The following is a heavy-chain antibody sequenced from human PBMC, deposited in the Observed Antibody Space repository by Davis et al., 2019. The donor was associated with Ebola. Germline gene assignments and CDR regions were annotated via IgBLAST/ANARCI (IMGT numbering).Heavy chain of an antibody. V-gene: IGHV3-23*01. J-gene: IGHJ4*02. Sequence: GESLKISCAGSGFTFSNYALSWVRQAPGKGLEWVSTIDDTGTRTYYTDSLRGRFAVSKDNSGNIFYLQMNSLRAEDTAVYYCARVAPGRFLHWFNDYWGQGALVTVSS. CDR1: GFTFSNYA. CDR3: ARVAPGRFLHWFNDY. D-gene: IGHD3/OR15-3a*01. CDR2: IDDTGTRT.